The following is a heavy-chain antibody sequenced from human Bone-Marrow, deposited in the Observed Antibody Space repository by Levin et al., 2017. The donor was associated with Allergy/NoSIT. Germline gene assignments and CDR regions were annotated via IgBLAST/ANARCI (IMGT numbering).Heavy chain of an antibody. V-gene: IGHV3-30*18. CDR2: ISYDGSNK. D-gene: IGHD1-14*01. J-gene: IGHJ6*02. CDR1: GFTFSSYG. CDR3: AKEVRISPDSHYYYGMDV. Sequence: GESLKISCAASGFTFSSYGMHWVRQAPGKGLEWVAVISYDGSNKYYADSVKGRFTISRDNSKNTLYLQMNSLRAEDTAVYYCAKEVRISPDSHYYYGMDVWGQGTTVTVSS.